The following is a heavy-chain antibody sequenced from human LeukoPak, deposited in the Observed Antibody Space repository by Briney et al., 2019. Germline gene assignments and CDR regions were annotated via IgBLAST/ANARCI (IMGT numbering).Heavy chain of an antibody. CDR2: ISYDGSNK. Sequence: GGSLRLSCAASGFTFSSYAMHWVRQAPGKGLEWVAVISYDGSNKYYADSVKGRFTISRDNSKNTLYLQMNSLRAEDTAVYYCARGPIRPPIAVAGPVFDYWGQGTLVTVSS. J-gene: IGHJ4*02. CDR1: GFTFSSYA. CDR3: ARGPIRPPIAVAGPVFDY. D-gene: IGHD6-19*01. V-gene: IGHV3-30-3*01.